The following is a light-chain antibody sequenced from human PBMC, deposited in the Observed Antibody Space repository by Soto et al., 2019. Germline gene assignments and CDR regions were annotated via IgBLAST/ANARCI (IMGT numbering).Light chain of an antibody. CDR2: EVD. CDR1: SSDVGGYNF. CDR3: SSYAGSTVV. J-gene: IGLJ2*01. Sequence: QSVLTQPPSASGSPGQSVTISCIGTSSDVGGYNFVSWYQHHPGKAPKFMIYEVDKRPLGVPDRFSGSKSGNTASLTVSGLQPEDEADYYCSSYAGSTVVFGGGTKVTVL. V-gene: IGLV2-8*01.